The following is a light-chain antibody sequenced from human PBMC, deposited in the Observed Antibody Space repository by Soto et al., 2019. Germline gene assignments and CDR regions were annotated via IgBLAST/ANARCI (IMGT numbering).Light chain of an antibody. CDR3: LHHHNFPLT. CDR2: DAS. V-gene: IGKV1-17*03. J-gene: IGKJ5*01. CDR1: RGISNH. Sequence: DIQIAQSPSSLSAPVGEGVTITCRASRGISNHLVWFQQKPGKVPKRLIYDASSLQAGVPSRFSGSGSGTDFTLTISSLQPEDFATYYCLHHHNFPLTFGQGTRLEIK.